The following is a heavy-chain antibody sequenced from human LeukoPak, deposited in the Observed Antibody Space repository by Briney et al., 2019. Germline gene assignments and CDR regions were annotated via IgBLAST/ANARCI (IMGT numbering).Heavy chain of an antibody. V-gene: IGHV4-30-4*01. J-gene: IGHJ3*02. Sequence: SQTLSLTCTVSGGSISTGGYYWSWIRQPPGKGLEWIGYIYYTGSTYYNPSLKSRVTISLDTSKNQFSLKLSSVTAADTAVYYCASPIYGSGISAFDIWGQGTMVTVSS. CDR2: IYYTGST. CDR3: ASPIYGSGISAFDI. CDR1: GGSISTGGYY. D-gene: IGHD3-10*01.